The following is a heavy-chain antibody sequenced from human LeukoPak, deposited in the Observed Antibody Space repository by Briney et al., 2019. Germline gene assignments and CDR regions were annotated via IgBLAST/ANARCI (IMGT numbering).Heavy chain of an antibody. V-gene: IGHV3-7*03. Sequence: GGSLRPSCATSGFTFSYYWMTWVRQAPGKGLEWLANIKGDGSEKNYVASMKGRFTISRDNVNNSLYLQLNNLRVEDTAMYYCAREAAYWGQGTRVTVSS. CDR1: GFTFSYYW. CDR3: AREAAY. D-gene: IGHD6-25*01. CDR2: IKGDGSEK. J-gene: IGHJ4*02.